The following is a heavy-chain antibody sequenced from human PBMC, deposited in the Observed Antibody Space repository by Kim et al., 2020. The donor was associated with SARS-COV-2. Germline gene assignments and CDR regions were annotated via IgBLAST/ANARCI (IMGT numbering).Heavy chain of an antibody. Sequence: EVSVKGRCTISRDKSKNTLYLQMNSLTGDDTAVYYCAKCLSRYGNDAFDIWGLGTLVTVSS. CDR3: AKCLSRYGNDAFDI. D-gene: IGHD3-10*01. J-gene: IGHJ3*02. V-gene: IGHV3-23*01.